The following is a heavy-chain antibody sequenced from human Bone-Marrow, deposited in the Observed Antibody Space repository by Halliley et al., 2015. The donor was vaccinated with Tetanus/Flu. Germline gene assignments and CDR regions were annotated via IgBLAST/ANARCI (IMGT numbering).Heavy chain of an antibody. D-gene: IGHD3-3*01. J-gene: IGHJ4*02. V-gene: IGHV3-33*06. CDR2: IWFDGSKE. Sequence: KGLEGVAVIWFDGSKEHYADSVKGRFTISRDDSGNTVYVQMNNLRVEDTAVYYCAKGGVGGFDYWGQGTLVTVSS. CDR3: AKGGVGGFDY.